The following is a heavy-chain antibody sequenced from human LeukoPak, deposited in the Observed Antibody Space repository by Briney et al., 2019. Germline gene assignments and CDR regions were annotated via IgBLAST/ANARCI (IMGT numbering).Heavy chain of an antibody. Sequence: ASVKLFCKASGYTFTIYGMTWVRHAPGQGLEWTGWISAYNGNTNYAEELQGRVTMTTDTSTGTAYMELRSRRSDDAAVYDCARGIIWNCAFDIWGQGTMVTVSS. CDR2: ISAYNGNT. CDR3: ARGIIWNCAFDI. CDR1: GYTFTIYG. V-gene: IGHV1-18*01. D-gene: IGHD1-7*01. J-gene: IGHJ3*02.